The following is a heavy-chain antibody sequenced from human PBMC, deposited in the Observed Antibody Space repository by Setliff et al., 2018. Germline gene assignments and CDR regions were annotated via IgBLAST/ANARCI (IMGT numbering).Heavy chain of an antibody. CDR2: IYYSGTA. V-gene: IGHV4-39*01. D-gene: IGHD3-10*01. CDR1: GGSISSSSYQ. J-gene: IGHJ4*02. Sequence: SETLSLTCTVSGGSISSSSYQWGWVRQTPGKGLEWIGSIYYSGTAYYNPSHKSRVTISVDTSKNQFSLQVTSVTATDTAVYYCARHEFVGGYYGSVTYRHFDYWGQGILVTVSS. CDR3: ARHEFVGGYYGSVTYRHFDY.